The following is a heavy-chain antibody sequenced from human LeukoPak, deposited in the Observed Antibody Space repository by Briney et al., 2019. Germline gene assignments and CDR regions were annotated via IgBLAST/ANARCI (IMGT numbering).Heavy chain of an antibody. V-gene: IGHV4-39*07. D-gene: IGHD3-10*01. CDR1: GGSISSSSYY. CDR3: ARDVRVVRGVTPKERTPIWFDP. J-gene: IGHJ5*02. Sequence: SETLSLTCTVSGGSISSSSYYWGWIRQPPGKGLEWIGSIYYSGSTYYNPSLKSRVTISVDTSKNQFSLKLSSVTAADTAVYYCARDVRVVRGVTPKERTPIWFDPWGQGTLVTVSS. CDR2: IYYSGST.